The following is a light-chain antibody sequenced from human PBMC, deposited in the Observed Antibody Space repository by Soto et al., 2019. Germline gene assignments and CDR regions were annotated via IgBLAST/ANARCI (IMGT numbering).Light chain of an antibody. CDR2: DVT. J-gene: IGLJ1*01. CDR3: CSYAGAYTYV. CDR1: NSDVGTFYF. V-gene: IGLV2-11*01. Sequence: QSALTQPRSVSGSPGQSVTISCTGTNSDVGTFYFVSWYQQYPDKGPKLIIYDVTERPSGVPDRFSGSKSGNTASLTISGLQAEDEADYYCCSYAGAYTYVFGSGTMLTVL.